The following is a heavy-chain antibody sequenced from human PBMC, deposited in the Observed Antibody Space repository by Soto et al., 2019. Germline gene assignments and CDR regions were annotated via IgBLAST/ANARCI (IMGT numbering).Heavy chain of an antibody. D-gene: IGHD6-13*01. CDR2: IWYDGSYK. Sequence: GGSLRLSCAASGFTFSSYGMHWVRQAPGKGLEWVAVIWYDGSYKYYADSVKGRFTISRDNSKNTLYLQMNSLRVEDTAVYYCARGVLSIAAAGTGYYYYYMDVWGKGTTVTVSS. J-gene: IGHJ6*03. CDR1: GFTFSSYG. V-gene: IGHV3-33*01. CDR3: ARGVLSIAAAGTGYYYYYMDV.